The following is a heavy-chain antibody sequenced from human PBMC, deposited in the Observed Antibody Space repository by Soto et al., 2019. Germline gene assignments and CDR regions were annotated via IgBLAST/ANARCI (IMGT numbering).Heavy chain of an antibody. CDR3: TGDVASGY. CDR2: ISRDGGTK. J-gene: IGHJ4*02. Sequence: QVQLVESGGGVVQPGRSLRLSCAVSGFTVSTYGMHWVRQAPGKGLEWVAVISRDGGTKYYADSVKGRFTISRDNSRNTLFLEMNSLRCDDMAVYYCTGDVASGYWGQGTLVTVSS. D-gene: IGHD2-21*02. V-gene: IGHV3-30*03. CDR1: GFTVSTYG.